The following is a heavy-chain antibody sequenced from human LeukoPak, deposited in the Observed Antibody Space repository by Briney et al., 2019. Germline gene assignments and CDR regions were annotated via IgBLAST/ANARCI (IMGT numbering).Heavy chain of an antibody. J-gene: IGHJ3*02. CDR2: IYYSGCT. CDR3: ARSGSWGAFDI. V-gene: IGHV4-59*01. CDR1: GDSISSYY. D-gene: IGHD7-27*01. Sequence: SETLSLTCTVSGDSISSYYWSWIRQSPGKGLEWIGYIYYSGCTNYNPSLKSRVTISVDTSKNQFSLKLSSVTAADTAVYYCARSGSWGAFDIWGQGTMVTVSS.